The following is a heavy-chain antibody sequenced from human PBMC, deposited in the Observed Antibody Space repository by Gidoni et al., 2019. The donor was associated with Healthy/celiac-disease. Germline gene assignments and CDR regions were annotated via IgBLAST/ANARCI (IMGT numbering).Heavy chain of an antibody. J-gene: IGHJ4*02. V-gene: IGHV3-21*01. CDR2: IISSSSYI. CDR3: AREGDGSNHNFDY. D-gene: IGHD4-4*01. Sequence: EVQLVESGGGLVKPGGSLRLSCAASGFTFSSYSMNWVRQAPGKRLEWVSSIISSSSYIYYADSVKGRFTISRDNAKNSLYLQMNSLRAEDTAVYYCAREGDGSNHNFDYWGQGTLVTVSS. CDR1: GFTFSSYS.